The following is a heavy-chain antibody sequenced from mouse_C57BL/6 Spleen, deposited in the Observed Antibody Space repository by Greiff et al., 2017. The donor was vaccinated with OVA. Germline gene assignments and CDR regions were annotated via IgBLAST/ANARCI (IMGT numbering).Heavy chain of an antibody. D-gene: IGHD1-1*02. CDR1: GFTFSDYY. CDR2: ISNGGGST. Sequence: EVKLVESGGGLVQPGGSLKLSCAASGFTFSDYYMYWVRQTPEQRLEWVAYISNGGGSTYYPDTVKGRFTISRDNAKNTLYLQMSRLKSEDTAMYYCARGAMDMDYWGQGTSVTVSS. V-gene: IGHV5-12*01. J-gene: IGHJ4*01. CDR3: ARGAMDMDY.